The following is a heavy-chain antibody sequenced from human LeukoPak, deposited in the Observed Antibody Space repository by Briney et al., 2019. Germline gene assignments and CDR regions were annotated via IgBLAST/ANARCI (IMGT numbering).Heavy chain of an antibody. CDR1: GGTFSSYA. CDR3: ASSNTDMVPVDY. D-gene: IGHD5-18*01. Sequence: SVKVSCKASGGTFSSYAVSWVRQAPGQGLEWMGGIIPIFGTANYAQKFQGRVTITTDESTSTAYMELSSLRSDDTAVYYCASSNTDMVPVDYWGQGTLVTVSS. V-gene: IGHV1-69*05. J-gene: IGHJ4*02. CDR2: IIPIFGTA.